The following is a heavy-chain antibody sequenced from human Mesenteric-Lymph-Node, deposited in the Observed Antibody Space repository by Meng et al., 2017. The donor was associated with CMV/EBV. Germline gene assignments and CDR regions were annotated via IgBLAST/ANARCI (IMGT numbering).Heavy chain of an antibody. CDR3: ARGSSYDILTGYFDY. Sequence: QVQLHQWGAGLLQPSGTRSVTCAVYGGSFSGYYWNWIRQSPEKGLEWIGEINHSGSTTYNPSFTSRIIISVDTSTNQISLNMSSVTAADTAVYYCARGSSYDILTGYFDYWGQGALVTVSS. D-gene: IGHD3-9*01. CDR1: GGSFSGYY. J-gene: IGHJ4*02. CDR2: INHSGST. V-gene: IGHV4-34*01.